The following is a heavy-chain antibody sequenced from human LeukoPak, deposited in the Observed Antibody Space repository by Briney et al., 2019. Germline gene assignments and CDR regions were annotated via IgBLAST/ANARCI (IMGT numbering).Heavy chain of an antibody. CDR2: IIPIFGTA. Sequence: ASVKVSCKASGGTFSSYAISWVRQAPGQGLEWMGGIIPIFGTANYAQKFQGRVTITADKSTSTAYMELSSLRSEDTAVYYCAYCGGVPNWFDPWGQGTLVTVSS. CDR1: GGTFSSYA. D-gene: IGHD2-21*01. CDR3: AYCGGVPNWFDP. V-gene: IGHV1-69*06. J-gene: IGHJ5*02.